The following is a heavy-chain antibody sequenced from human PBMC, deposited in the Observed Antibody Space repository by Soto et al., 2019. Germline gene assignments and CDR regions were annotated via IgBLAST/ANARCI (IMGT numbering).Heavy chain of an antibody. V-gene: IGHV3-73*01. Sequence: EVLLVESGGGLVQPGGSLKLSCAASGFVFKDSSIHWVRQASGKGLEWVGRIRDRAYNYATSYAESVKGRFTISRDDSSNTAFLQMNSLKTEDTAIYYCTRLISAAQDYWGQGTRVTVSS. CDR1: GFVFKDSS. J-gene: IGHJ4*02. D-gene: IGHD3-22*01. CDR3: TRLISAAQDY. CDR2: IRDRAYNYAT.